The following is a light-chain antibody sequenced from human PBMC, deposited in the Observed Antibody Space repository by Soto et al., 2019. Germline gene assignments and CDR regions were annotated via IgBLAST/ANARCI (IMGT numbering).Light chain of an antibody. CDR3: QQSYSSPWT. J-gene: IGKJ1*01. Sequence: DIQMTQSPSSLSASVGDRVTITCRASQSISSYLNWYQHKPGIAPKVLIYDASSLQSGVPSRFRVSGSGTDFTITISSLQPEDFATYYCQQSYSSPWTFGQGTKVDI. V-gene: IGKV1-39*01. CDR1: QSISSY. CDR2: DAS.